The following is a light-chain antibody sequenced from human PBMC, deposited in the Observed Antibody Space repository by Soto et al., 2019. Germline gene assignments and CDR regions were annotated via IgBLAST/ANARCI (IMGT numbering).Light chain of an antibody. J-gene: IGKJ1*01. CDR3: QQSNNWPRT. V-gene: IGKV3-15*01. Sequence: HSPAILNLFSGEITTLCWWSSQSVSRNITWYQQKPGQAPRLLISGASTRATGIPARFSGSGSGTEFTLSISSLQSEDFAVYYCQQSNNWPRTFGQGTRVDVK. CDR2: GAS. CDR1: QSVSRN.